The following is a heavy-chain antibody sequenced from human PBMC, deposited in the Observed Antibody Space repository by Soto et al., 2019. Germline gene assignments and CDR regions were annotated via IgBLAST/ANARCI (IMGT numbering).Heavy chain of an antibody. D-gene: IGHD6-19*01. CDR1: GFSLRDYAVG. J-gene: IGHJ4*02. Sequence: QITLKESGPTLVKPTQTLTLTCTFSGFSLRDYAVGVGWIRQPPGKSLEWLSFIYWNDNEYYRPSLRSRLTISKETSKNQVVLTMTNMDPVDTATYYCAHGSGWLFDYWGQGTLVTVSS. V-gene: IGHV2-5*01. CDR2: IYWNDNE. CDR3: AHGSGWLFDY.